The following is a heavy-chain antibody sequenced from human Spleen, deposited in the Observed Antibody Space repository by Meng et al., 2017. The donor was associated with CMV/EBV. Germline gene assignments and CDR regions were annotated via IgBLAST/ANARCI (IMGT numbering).Heavy chain of an antibody. Sequence: HVRLVQSGAEVKKPGASGKVSCKASGYTFTGYYMHWVRQAPGQGLEWMGWINPNSGGTNYAQKFQGRVTMTRDTSISTAYMELSRLRSDDTAVYYCARVLWFGELFGWFDPWGQGTLVTVSS. CDR2: INPNSGGT. V-gene: IGHV1-2*02. CDR1: GYTFTGYY. D-gene: IGHD3-10*01. CDR3: ARVLWFGELFGWFDP. J-gene: IGHJ5*02.